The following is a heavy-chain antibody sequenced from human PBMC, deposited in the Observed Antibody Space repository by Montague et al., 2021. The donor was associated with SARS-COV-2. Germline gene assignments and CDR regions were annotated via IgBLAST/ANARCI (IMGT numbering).Heavy chain of an antibody. CDR2: ISISGST. CDR1: GVSISSSIYY. Sequence: TLSLTCTVSGVSISSSIYYWSWIRQPAGKGLEWIGRISISGSTNYNPSLKSRVTISVDTSKNQFSLKLSSVTAADTAVYYCARDIAVAGLFDYWGQGTLVTVSS. D-gene: IGHD6-19*01. V-gene: IGHV4-61*02. CDR3: ARDIAVAGLFDY. J-gene: IGHJ4*02.